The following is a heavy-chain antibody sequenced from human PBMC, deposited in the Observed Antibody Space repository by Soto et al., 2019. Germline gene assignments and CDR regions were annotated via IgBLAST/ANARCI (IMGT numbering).Heavy chain of an antibody. D-gene: IGHD2-2*01. CDR2: ISSSSSYI. CDR3: ARDKLYGGIVVVPAAMGMDA. J-gene: IGHJ6*02. V-gene: IGHV3-21*01. CDR1: GFTFSSYS. Sequence: LRLSCAASGFTFSSYSMNWVRQAPGKGLEWVSSISSSSSYIYYADSVKGRFTISRDNAKNSLYLQMNSLRAEDTAVYYCARDKLYGGIVVVPAAMGMDAWGQGTTVTVSS.